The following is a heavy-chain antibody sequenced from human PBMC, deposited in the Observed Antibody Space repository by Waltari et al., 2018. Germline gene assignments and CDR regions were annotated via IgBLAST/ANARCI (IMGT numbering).Heavy chain of an antibody. CDR3: ARDPIVGATRPAIYFDY. Sequence: QVQLVESGGGVVQPGRSLRLSWAASGFTFSSYGMHWVRQAPGKGLEWVAVIWYDGSNKYYADSVKGRFTISRDNSKNTLYLQMNSLRAEDTAVYYCARDPIVGATRPAIYFDYWGQGTLVTVSS. CDR1: GFTFSSYG. D-gene: IGHD1-26*01. CDR2: IWYDGSNK. J-gene: IGHJ4*02. V-gene: IGHV3-33*01.